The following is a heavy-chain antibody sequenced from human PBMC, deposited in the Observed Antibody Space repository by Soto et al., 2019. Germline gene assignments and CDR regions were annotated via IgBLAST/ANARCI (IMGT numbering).Heavy chain of an antibody. D-gene: IGHD3-10*01. J-gene: IGHJ4*02. CDR1: GFTFSSYG. V-gene: IGHV3-30*18. CDR3: AKAWYYGSGSYQSFDY. Sequence: GGSLRLSCAASGFTFSSYGMHWVRQAPGKGLEWVAVISYDGSNKYYADSVKGRFTISRDNSKNTLYLQMNSLRAEDTAVYYCAKAWYYGSGSYQSFDYWGQGTLVTVSS. CDR2: ISYDGSNK.